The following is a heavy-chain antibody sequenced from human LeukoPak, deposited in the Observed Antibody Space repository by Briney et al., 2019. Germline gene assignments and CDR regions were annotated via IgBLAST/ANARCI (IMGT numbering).Heavy chain of an antibody. CDR2: INPSGSSI. CDR1: GYTFTSYY. Sequence: ASVKVSCKASGYTFTSYYMHWVRQAPGQGLEWMGIINPSGSSISYAQKFQGRVNMTRDTSTSTVYMELSSLRSEDTAVYYCARDGSCSSTSCSGLDYWGQGTLVTASS. CDR3: ARDGSCSSTSCSGLDY. D-gene: IGHD2-2*03. J-gene: IGHJ4*02. V-gene: IGHV1-46*01.